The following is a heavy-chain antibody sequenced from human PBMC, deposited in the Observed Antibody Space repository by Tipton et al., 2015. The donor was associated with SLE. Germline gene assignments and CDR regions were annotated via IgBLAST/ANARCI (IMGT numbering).Heavy chain of an antibody. D-gene: IGHD5-24*01. Sequence: TLSLTCTVSGGSISSYYWSWIRQPPGKGLEWIGYIYYSGSTNYNPSLKSRVTISVDTSKNQFSLKLSSVTAADTAVYYCARDDGATNWDYWGQGTLVTVSS. CDR3: ARDDGATNWDY. V-gene: IGHV4-59*01. CDR1: GGSISSYY. J-gene: IGHJ4*02. CDR2: IYYSGST.